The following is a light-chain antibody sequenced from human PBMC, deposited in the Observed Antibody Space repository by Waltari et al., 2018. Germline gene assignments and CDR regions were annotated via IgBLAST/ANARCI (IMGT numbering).Light chain of an antibody. CDR3: SSYTYGGPWV. CDR2: EVD. J-gene: IGLJ2*01. Sequence: SALTQPASVSASPGQSITISCTGSSSDIGSYDLVAWYQQHPGKAPHLLIYEVDKRPSGASYRFSGSKAGDAASLTVSGLQPEDEGHYFCSSYTYGGPWVFGGGTLLTVL. V-gene: IGLV2-23*02. CDR1: SSDIGSYDL.